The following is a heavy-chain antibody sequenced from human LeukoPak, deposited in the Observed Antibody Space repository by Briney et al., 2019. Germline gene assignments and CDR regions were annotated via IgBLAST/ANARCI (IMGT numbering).Heavy chain of an antibody. CDR1: GFTFTSYP. CDR3: AKYFASGSYYKLPH. D-gene: IGHD3-10*01. Sequence: PGGSLRLSCAAPGFTFTSYPMSSVRQAPGRGLEWVSTISGSGDYTYYADSVNGRFTISRDNSKNTLYLQINSLRAEDTAVYYCAKYFASGSYYKLPHWGQGTLVTVSS. J-gene: IGHJ1*01. V-gene: IGHV3-23*01. CDR2: ISGSGDYT.